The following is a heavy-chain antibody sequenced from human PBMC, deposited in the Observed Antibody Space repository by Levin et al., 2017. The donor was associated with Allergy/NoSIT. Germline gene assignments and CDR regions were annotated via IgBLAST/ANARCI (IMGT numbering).Heavy chain of an antibody. CDR2: IYYSGST. V-gene: IGHV4-59*08. CDR3: ARHRWELLLGESDAFDI. D-gene: IGHD1-26*01. J-gene: IGHJ3*02. CDR1: GGSISSYY. Sequence: PGGSLRLSCTVSGGSISSYYWSWIRQPPGKGLEWIGYIYYSGSTNYNPSLKSRVTISVDTSKNQFSLKLSSVTAADTAVYYCARHRWELLLGESDAFDIWGQGTMVTVSS.